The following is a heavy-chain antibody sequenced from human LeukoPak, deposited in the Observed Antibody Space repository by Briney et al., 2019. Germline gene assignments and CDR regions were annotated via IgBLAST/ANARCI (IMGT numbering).Heavy chain of an antibody. CDR2: ISWNSGSI. Sequence: GRSLRLSCAASGFTFDDYAMHWVRQAPGKGLEWVSGISWNSGSIGYADSVKGRFTISRDNAKNSLYLQMNSLRAEDTAVYYCAREGLTGETDYWGQGTLVTVSS. D-gene: IGHD7-27*01. CDR3: AREGLTGETDY. CDR1: GFTFDDYA. J-gene: IGHJ4*02. V-gene: IGHV3-9*01.